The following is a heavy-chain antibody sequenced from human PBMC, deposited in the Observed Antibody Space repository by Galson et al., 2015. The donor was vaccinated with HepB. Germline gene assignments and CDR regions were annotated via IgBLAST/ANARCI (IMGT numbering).Heavy chain of an antibody. CDR1: GFTFNIAW. Sequence: SLRLSCAASGFTFNIAWMTWVRQAPGKGLEWVGRIKSKIDGETTNYAPPVKGRFTILRDDSKNTLYLQMDSLKTEDTAVYYCSTESIVGATTIFDHWGQGTLVTVSS. D-gene: IGHD1-26*01. CDR3: STESIVGATTIFDH. CDR2: IKSKIDGETT. J-gene: IGHJ4*02. V-gene: IGHV3-15*01.